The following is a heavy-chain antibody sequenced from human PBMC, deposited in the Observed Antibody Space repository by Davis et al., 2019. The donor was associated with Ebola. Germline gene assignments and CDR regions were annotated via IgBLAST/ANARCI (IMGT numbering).Heavy chain of an antibody. J-gene: IGHJ4*02. D-gene: IGHD5-18*01. V-gene: IGHV1-69*04. CDR1: GGTFSSYT. Sequence: KISCAASGGTFSSYTISWVRQAPGQGLEWMGSIIPILGIANYAQKFQGRVTITADKSTSTAYMELSSLRSEDTAVYYCAREGWRDTAMVTPFDYWGQGTLVTVSS. CDR3: AREGWRDTAMVTPFDY. CDR2: IIPILGIA.